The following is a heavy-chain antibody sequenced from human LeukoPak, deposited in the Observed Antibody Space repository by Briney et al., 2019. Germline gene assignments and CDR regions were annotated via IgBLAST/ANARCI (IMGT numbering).Heavy chain of an antibody. J-gene: IGHJ6*03. CDR2: IIPIFGTA. D-gene: IGHD3-10*01. V-gene: IGHV1-69*06. CDR3: ARDFGLAQDYYMDV. CDR1: GGTFSSYA. Sequence: SVKVSCKASGGTFSSYAISWVRQAPGQGLEWMGGIIPIFGTANYAQKFQGRVTITADKSTSTAYMELSSLRSEDTAVYYCARDFGLAQDYYMDVWGKGTTVTISS.